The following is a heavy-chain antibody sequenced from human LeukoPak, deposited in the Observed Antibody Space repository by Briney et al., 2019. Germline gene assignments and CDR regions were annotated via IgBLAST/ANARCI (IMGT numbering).Heavy chain of an antibody. V-gene: IGHV1-2*02. CDR2: INPNSGGT. Sequence: ASVKVSCKASGYTFTGYYMHWVRQAPGQGLEWMGWINPNSGGTNYAQKFQGRFTMTRDTSISTAYMELSRLRSDDTAVYYCARGPDIVVVVAATFDYWGQGTLVTVSS. CDR1: GYTFTGYY. CDR3: ARGPDIVVVVAATFDY. J-gene: IGHJ4*02. D-gene: IGHD2-15*01.